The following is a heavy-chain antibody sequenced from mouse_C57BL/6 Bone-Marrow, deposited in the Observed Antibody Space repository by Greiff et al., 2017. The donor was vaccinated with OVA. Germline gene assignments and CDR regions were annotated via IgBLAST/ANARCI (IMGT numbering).Heavy chain of an antibody. D-gene: IGHD2-4*01. CDR2: IDPETGGT. CDR3: TREDYDYDWYAMDY. Sequence: VQLVESGAELVRPGASVTLSCKASGYTFTDYEMHWVKQTPVHGLEWIGAIDPETGGTAYNQKFKGKAILTADKSSSTAYMELRSLTSEDSAVYYCTREDYDYDWYAMDYWGQGTSVTVSS. CDR1: GYTFTDYE. V-gene: IGHV1-15*01. J-gene: IGHJ4*01.